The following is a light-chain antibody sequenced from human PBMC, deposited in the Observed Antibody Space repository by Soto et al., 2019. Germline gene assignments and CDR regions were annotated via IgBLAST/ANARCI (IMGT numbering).Light chain of an antibody. CDR3: HHYGSSWA. J-gene: IGKJ1*01. Sequence: DIRLTQSPGTLSLSPGETVTLSCRASRTVSSRFIARYQQKPGHPPSLLVLGATTRATDILDRFSGRGSGTYFTLTISRLEPEDVAVYYCHHYGSSWAFGQGTKVDIK. CDR2: GAT. CDR1: RTVSSRF. V-gene: IGKV3-20*01.